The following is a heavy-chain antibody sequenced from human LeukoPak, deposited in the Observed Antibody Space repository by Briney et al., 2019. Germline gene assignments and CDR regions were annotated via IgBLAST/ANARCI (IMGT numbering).Heavy chain of an antibody. J-gene: IGHJ4*02. CDR2: ISGSGGST. Sequence: GSVTLSCSASGFTFSSYDLSWVRQAPGKGLEWLLAISGSGGSTFYADSVKGRFTISRDNSKNSLYLQMNSLRAEDTAVYYCAKVYSAGWYPGYFHYRLQGSLVSDSS. CDR1: GFTFSSYD. V-gene: IGHV3-23*01. CDR3: AKVYSAGWYPGYFHY. D-gene: IGHD6-19*01.